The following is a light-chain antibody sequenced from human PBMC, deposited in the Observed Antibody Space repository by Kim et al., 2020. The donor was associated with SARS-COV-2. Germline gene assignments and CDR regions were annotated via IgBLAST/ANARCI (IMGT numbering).Light chain of an antibody. CDR2: EDN. CDR1: GGNIAVNY. Sequence: GKTVTISCTRSGGNIAVNYVQWYQQRPGSSPITVIYEDNQRPSRVPDRFSGCIDSSSNAASLTISGLKTEEEDDYYCQSYDGSRGVFGGGTQLTVL. V-gene: IGLV6-57*01. CDR3: QSYDGSRGV. J-gene: IGLJ3*02.